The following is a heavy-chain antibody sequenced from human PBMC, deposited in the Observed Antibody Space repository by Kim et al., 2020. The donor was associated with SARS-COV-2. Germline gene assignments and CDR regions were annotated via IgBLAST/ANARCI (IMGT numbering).Heavy chain of an antibody. CDR3: ATDWAAFSSGTYVFDF. D-gene: IGHD3-10*01. Sequence: GGSLRLSCATSGFAFSDSPLHWVRQSPGTGLEWVAPISSDGTQKNYANSVRGRFTISRDISKRTLFLQMNSLRPEDMAVYYCATDWAAFSSGTYVFDFWG. V-gene: IGHV3-30*04. CDR1: GFAFSDSP. J-gene: IGHJ4*01. CDR2: ISSDGTQK.